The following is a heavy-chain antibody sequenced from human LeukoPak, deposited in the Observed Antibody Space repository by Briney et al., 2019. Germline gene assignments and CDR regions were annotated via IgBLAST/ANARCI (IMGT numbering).Heavy chain of an antibody. J-gene: IGHJ6*02. V-gene: IGHV3-23*01. Sequence: GGSLRLSCAASGFTFSSYAMSWVRQAPGKGLEWVSAISGSGGSTYYADSVKGRFTISRHNSKNTLYLQMNSLRAEDTAVYYCARWGSSRYYYYGMDVWGQGTTVTVSS. CDR2: ISGSGGST. CDR3: ARWGSSRYYYYGMDV. D-gene: IGHD6-13*01. CDR1: GFTFSSYA.